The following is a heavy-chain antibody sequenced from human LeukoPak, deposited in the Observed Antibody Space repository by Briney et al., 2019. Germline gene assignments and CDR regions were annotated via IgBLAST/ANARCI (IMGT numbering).Heavy chain of an antibody. J-gene: IGHJ4*02. CDR2: MWYDGTNK. CDR3: AREPEYSSGWPYFFDF. Sequence: PAGGSLRLSCAASGFTFSRYDMHWVRQAPGKGLEWVTLMWYDGTNKYYADSVKGRFTISRDNSKNTLYLQMNSLRAEDTAVYYCAREPEYSSGWPYFFDFWGQGTLVTVSS. CDR1: GFTFSRYD. D-gene: IGHD6-19*01. V-gene: IGHV3-33*01.